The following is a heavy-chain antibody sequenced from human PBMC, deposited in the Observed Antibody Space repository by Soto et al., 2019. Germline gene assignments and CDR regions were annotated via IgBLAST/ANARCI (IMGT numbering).Heavy chain of an antibody. V-gene: IGHV3-33*01. CDR3: ARDGTFGAKGGSLDI. CDR1: GFTFRTYG. Sequence: LRLSCAASGFTFRTYGMHWVRQAPGKGLEWVAIFWYDGSNKYYAESVKGRFTISRDNSKNTLYLQMNSLRAEDTAVYYCARDGTFGAKGGSLDIWGQGTMVTVSS. J-gene: IGHJ3*02. D-gene: IGHD3-16*01. CDR2: FWYDGSNK.